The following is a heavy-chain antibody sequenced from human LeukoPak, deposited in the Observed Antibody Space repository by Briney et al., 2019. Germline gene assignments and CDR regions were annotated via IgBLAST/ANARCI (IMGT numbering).Heavy chain of an antibody. CDR2: IYTSGST. CDR3: AGKKWYRGSYLIDY. Sequence: PSETLSLTCTVSGGSISSYYWSWIRQPAGKGLEWIGRIYTSGSTNYNPSLKSRVTMSVDTSKNQFSLKLSSVTAADTAVYYCAGKKWYRGSYLIDYGGKEPLVTVPS. D-gene: IGHD1-26*01. J-gene: IGHJ4*02. V-gene: IGHV4-4*07. CDR1: GGSISSYY.